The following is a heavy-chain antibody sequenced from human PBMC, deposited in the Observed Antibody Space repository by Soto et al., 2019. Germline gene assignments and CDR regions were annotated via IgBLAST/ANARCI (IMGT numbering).Heavy chain of an antibody. Sequence: ASVKVSCKASGYTFTSYGISWVRQAPGQGLEWMGWISAYNGNTNYAQKLQGRVTMTTDTSTSTAYMELRSLRSDDTAVYYCARDQDYYCSGGSCYSPYYYYYMDVWGKGTTVTVSS. J-gene: IGHJ6*03. D-gene: IGHD2-15*01. CDR3: ARDQDYYCSGGSCYSPYYYYYMDV. CDR2: ISAYNGNT. V-gene: IGHV1-18*01. CDR1: GYTFTSYG.